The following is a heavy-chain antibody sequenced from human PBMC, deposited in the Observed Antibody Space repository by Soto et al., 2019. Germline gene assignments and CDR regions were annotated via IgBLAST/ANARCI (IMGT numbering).Heavy chain of an antibody. V-gene: IGHV3-33*01. J-gene: IGHJ6*02. CDR1: GFTFSSYG. CDR2: IWYDGSNK. Sequence: QVQLVESGGGVVQPGRSLRLSCAASGFTFSSYGMHWVRQAPGKGLEWVAVIWYDGSNKYYADSVKGRFTISRDNSKNTLYLQMNSLRAEDTAVYYCARELAPRVCGMDVWGQGTTVTVSS. D-gene: IGHD6-13*01. CDR3: ARELAPRVCGMDV.